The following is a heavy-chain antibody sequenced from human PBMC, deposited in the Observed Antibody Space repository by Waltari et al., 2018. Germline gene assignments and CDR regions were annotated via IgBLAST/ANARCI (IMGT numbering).Heavy chain of an antibody. Sequence: QVQLQESGPGLVKHSETLSLTCTVSGYSISSAYFWGWIRQPPGKGLEWIGSVHHSGSAYYNPSLQSRVTISVDTTRGQVSLKLSSVTAADTAVYYCAKSLYTGSVSYMLTDVWGLGTLVTVSS. CDR3: AKSLYTGSVSYMLTDV. CDR1: GYSISSAYF. D-gene: IGHD2-8*02. V-gene: IGHV4-38-2*02. CDR2: VHHSGSA. J-gene: IGHJ4*02.